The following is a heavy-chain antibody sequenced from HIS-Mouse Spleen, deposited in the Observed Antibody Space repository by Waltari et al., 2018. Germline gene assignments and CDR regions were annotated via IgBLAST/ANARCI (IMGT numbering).Heavy chain of an antibody. CDR3: ARRQYSSSLAPFDY. CDR2: INPNRGGT. CDR1: GYTFTGYY. Sequence: QVQLVQSGAEVKKPGASVKVSCKASGYTFTGYYMHWVRQAPGQGLEWMGWINPNRGGTNYAQKFQGRVTMTRDTSISTAYMELSRLRSDDTAVYYCARRQYSSSLAPFDYWGQGTLVTVSS. V-gene: IGHV1-2*02. D-gene: IGHD6-6*01. J-gene: IGHJ4*02.